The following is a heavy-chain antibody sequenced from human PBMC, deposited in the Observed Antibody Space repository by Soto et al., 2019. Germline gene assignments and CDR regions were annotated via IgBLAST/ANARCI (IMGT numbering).Heavy chain of an antibody. D-gene: IGHD2-15*01. Sequence: QVQLQQWGAGLLKPSETLSLTCAVYGGSFSGYYWSWIRQPPGKGLEWIGEINPSGSTNYTPSLKSRGTMSGDTPKNQFSRKLTSVTAADTGVYYCARGRDGGAANWGQGTLVTVSS. V-gene: IGHV4-34*01. CDR1: GGSFSGYY. J-gene: IGHJ4*02. CDR3: ARGRDGGAAN. CDR2: INPSGST.